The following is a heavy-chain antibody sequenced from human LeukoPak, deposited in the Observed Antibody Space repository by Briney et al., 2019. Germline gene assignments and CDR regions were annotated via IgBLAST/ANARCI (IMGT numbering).Heavy chain of an antibody. J-gene: IGHJ5*02. CDR3: ARDWDAMNNCFDP. CDR1: GYTFTNYG. Sequence: ASVKVSCKASGYTFTNYGISWVRQAPGQGLEWMGWISTNSDIRTYAQTLQGRFTMTTDTATTTAYMELNNLTFDVTAVYYCARDWDAMNNCFDPWGQGTPVTVSS. CDR2: ISTNSDIR. V-gene: IGHV1-18*01. D-gene: IGHD1-26*01.